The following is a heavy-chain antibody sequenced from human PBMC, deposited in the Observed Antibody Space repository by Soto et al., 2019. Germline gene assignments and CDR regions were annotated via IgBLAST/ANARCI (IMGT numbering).Heavy chain of an antibody. CDR2: TNTGGTT. J-gene: IGHJ6*04. Sequence: EVQVLATGGGLIQPGGSLRLSCAASGFTVNSNYMTWVRQAPGEGLQWVSITNTGGTTYYADSVKGRFTVSRDNSKNTLYMQMNSLRAEDTAVDYCGKGDCFILAVWGEWATVRVSS. V-gene: IGHV3-53*02. CDR3: GKGDCFILAV. CDR1: GFTVNSNY. D-gene: IGHD2-21*02.